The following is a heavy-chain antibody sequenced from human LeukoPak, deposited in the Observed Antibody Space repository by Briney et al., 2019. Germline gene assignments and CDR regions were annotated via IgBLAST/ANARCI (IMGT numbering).Heavy chain of an antibody. D-gene: IGHD7-27*01. V-gene: IGHV1-18*01. Sequence: ASVTVSCKASGYTFTSYGISWVRQAPGQGLEWMGWISAYNGNTNYAQKLQGRVTITTDTSTSTAYMELRSLRSDDTAVYYCARAARGGLTGDRGVDYWGQGTLVTVSS. CDR3: ARAARGGLTGDRGVDY. CDR2: ISAYNGNT. J-gene: IGHJ4*02. CDR1: GYTFTSYG.